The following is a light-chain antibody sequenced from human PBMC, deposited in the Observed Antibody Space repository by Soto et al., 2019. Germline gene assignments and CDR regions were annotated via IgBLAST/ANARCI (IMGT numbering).Light chain of an antibody. CDR2: GAS. CDR3: QQYNNWPLYT. J-gene: IGKJ2*01. CDR1: QSVSSN. V-gene: IGKV3-15*01. Sequence: EIVMTQSPATLSVSPGERATLSCRASQSVSSNLAWYQQKPGQAPRLLIYGASTRATGIPARFSGSGSGTEFTLTISSLQTEDFAVYYCQQYNNWPLYTLGHGTKLEIK.